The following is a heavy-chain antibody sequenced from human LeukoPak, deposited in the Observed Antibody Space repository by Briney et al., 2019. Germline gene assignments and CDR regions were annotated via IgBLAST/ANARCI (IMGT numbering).Heavy chain of an antibody. J-gene: IGHJ6*02. V-gene: IGHV4-30-4*01. CDR2: IYYSGSA. CDR1: GCSISSGDYY. Sequence: PSETLSLTCTVSGCSISSGDYYWSWIRQPPGKGLEWIGYIYYSGSAYYNPSLKSRVTISVDTSKNQFSLKLSSVTAADTAVYYCARSPRRAFGGVIVYGMDVWGQGTTVTVSS. D-gene: IGHD3-16*02. CDR3: ARSPRRAFGGVIVYGMDV.